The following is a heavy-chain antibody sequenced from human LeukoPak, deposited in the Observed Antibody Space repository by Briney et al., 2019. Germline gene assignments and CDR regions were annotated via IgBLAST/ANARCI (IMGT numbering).Heavy chain of an antibody. CDR2: ISGSGGST. V-gene: IGHV3-23*01. CDR3: AKDYGDYTCFYD. D-gene: IGHD4-17*01. J-gene: IGHJ4*02. Sequence: GGSLRLSCAASGFTFSSYVMSWVRQAPGKGLEWVSAISGSGGSTYYADSVKGRFTISRDNSKNTLYLQMNSLRAEDTAVYYCAKDYGDYTCFYDWGQGTLVTVSS. CDR1: GFTFSSYV.